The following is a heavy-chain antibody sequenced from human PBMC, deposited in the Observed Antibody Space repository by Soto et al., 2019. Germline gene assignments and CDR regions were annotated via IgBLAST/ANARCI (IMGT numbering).Heavy chain of an antibody. D-gene: IGHD3-10*01. CDR3: ARDLKYFPSRLDY. V-gene: IGHV1-18*04. J-gene: IGHJ4*02. CDR1: VYTFTSYG. CDR2: ISAYKGNT. Sequence: QVQLVQSGAEVKKPGASVKVSCKAAVYTFTSYGISWVRQAPGQGLEWMGWISAYKGNTNYAQKLQRRVTMTTDTTTSTAYMELRSLRSADTDVYYCARDLKYFPSRLDYWGQGTLVTVSS.